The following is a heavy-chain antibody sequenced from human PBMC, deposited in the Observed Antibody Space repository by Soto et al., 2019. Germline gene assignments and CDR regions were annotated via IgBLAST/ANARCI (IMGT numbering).Heavy chain of an antibody. D-gene: IGHD2-2*01. CDR3: ARHEELVVPAAMDY. V-gene: IGHV4-59*08. J-gene: IGHJ4*02. CDR2: IYYSGST. Sequence: SETLSLTCTVSGGSISSYYWSWIRQPPGKGLEWIGYIYYSGSTNYNPSLKSRVTISVDTSKNQFSLKLSSVTAADTAVYYCARHEELVVPAAMDYWGQGTLVTVSS. CDR1: GGSISSYY.